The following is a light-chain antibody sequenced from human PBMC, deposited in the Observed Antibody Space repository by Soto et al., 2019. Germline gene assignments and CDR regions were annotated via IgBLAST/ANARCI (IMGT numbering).Light chain of an antibody. CDR3: SSYTSSSTLVV. CDR2: DVS. Sequence: QPVLTQPASVSGSPGQSITISCTGTSSDVGGYNYVSWYQQHPGKAPKLMIYDVSNQPSGVSNRFSGSKSGNTASLTISGLQAEDEADYYCSSYTSSSTLVVFGGGTKLTVL. J-gene: IGLJ2*01. V-gene: IGLV2-14*01. CDR1: SSDVGGYNY.